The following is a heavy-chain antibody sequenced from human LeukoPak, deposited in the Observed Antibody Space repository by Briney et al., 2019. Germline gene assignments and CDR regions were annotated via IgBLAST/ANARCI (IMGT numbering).Heavy chain of an antibody. V-gene: IGHV3-11*01. CDR3: ARDRVVGATDFDY. Sequence: GGSLRLSCAASGFTLSDYYMSWIRQAPGKGLEWVSHITNIGRTRYYADSVKGRFTISRDNAKNSLFLQMNSLRAEDTAVYYCARDRVVGATDFDYWGQGTLVTVSS. CDR2: ITNIGRTR. D-gene: IGHD1-26*01. J-gene: IGHJ4*02. CDR1: GFTLSDYY.